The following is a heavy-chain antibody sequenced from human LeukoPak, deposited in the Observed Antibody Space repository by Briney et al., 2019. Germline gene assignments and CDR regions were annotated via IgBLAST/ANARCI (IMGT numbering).Heavy chain of an antibody. Sequence: ASVKVSCKASGYTFTSYGLSWVRQAPGQGLEWMGWISAYNGNTNYAQKLQGRVTMTTDTSTSTAYMELRSLRSDDTAVYYCARVVTLTLYYYYYMDVWGKGTTVTVSS. D-gene: IGHD2-21*02. CDR1: GYTFTSYG. CDR3: ARVVTLTLYYYYYMDV. J-gene: IGHJ6*03. CDR2: ISAYNGNT. V-gene: IGHV1-18*01.